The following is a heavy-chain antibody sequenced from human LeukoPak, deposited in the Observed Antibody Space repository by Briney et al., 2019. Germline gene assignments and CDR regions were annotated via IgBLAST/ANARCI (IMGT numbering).Heavy chain of an antibody. CDR3: ARVLNRDGYINDY. CDR1: GGSISSYY. D-gene: IGHD5-24*01. CDR2: IYYSGST. Sequence: SETLSLTCTVSGGSISSYYWSWIRQPPGKGLEWIGYIYYSGSTNYNPSLKSRVTMSVDTSKNQFSLKLSSVTAADTAVYYCARVLNRDGYINDYWGQGTLVTVSS. V-gene: IGHV4-59*12. J-gene: IGHJ4*02.